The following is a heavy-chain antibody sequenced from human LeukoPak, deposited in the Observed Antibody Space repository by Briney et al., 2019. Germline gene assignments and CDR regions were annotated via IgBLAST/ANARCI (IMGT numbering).Heavy chain of an antibody. V-gene: IGHV3-33*01. CDR2: IRYGGTNK. Sequence: TLTLSCAASGFTFSSYDWHWLRQAPGKGLEWVADIRYGGTNKNYAASVKGRFATSRENAMNTTSLQGSSLRAEDTAVFYCARARNNYVIRVFTILDYWGQGTLVTVSS. D-gene: IGHD5/OR15-5a*01. J-gene: IGHJ4*02. CDR3: ARARNNYVIRVFTILDY. CDR1: GFTFSSYD.